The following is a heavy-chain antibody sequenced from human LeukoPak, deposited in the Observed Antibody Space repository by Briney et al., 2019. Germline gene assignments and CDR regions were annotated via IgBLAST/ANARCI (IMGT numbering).Heavy chain of an antibody. Sequence: GGSLRLSCAASGFTFSSYDMHWVRQAPGKGLEWVAFIRYDGSNKYYADSVKGRFTISRDNAKNSLYLQMNSLRAEDTAVYYCARDPVGATHYWGQGTLVTVSS. J-gene: IGHJ4*02. D-gene: IGHD1-26*01. CDR3: ARDPVGATHY. CDR1: GFTFSSYD. CDR2: IRYDGSNK. V-gene: IGHV3-30*02.